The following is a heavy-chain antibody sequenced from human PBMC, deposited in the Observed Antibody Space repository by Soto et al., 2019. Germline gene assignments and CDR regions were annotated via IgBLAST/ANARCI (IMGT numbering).Heavy chain of an antibody. J-gene: IGHJ4*02. D-gene: IGHD1-1*01. Sequence: GGSLRLSCSVSGFTFSAYWMHWVRQVPGKGLTWVSRISDDGPTATYADSVKGRLVISRDNAKNSLYLEMNTLRADDSGLYYCARGPRVSSTGTGAHWGRGTLVTVSS. CDR2: ISDDGPTA. CDR1: GFTFSAYW. V-gene: IGHV3-74*01. CDR3: ARGPRVSSTGTGAH.